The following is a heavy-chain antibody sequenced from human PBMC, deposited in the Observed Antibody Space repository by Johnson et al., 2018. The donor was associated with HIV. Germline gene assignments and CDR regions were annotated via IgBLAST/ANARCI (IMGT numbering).Heavy chain of an antibody. CDR3: AKTLRSHLHIVVVTAIPRAFDI. J-gene: IGHJ3*02. V-gene: IGHV3-30-3*02. CDR2: ISYDGSNK. D-gene: IGHD2-21*02. CDR1: GFTFSSYA. Sequence: QVQLVESGGGVVQPGRSLRLSCAASGFTFSSYAMHWVRQAPGKGLEWVAVISYDGSNKYYADSVKGRLTISRDNSKNTLYLQMNSLRAEDTAVYYCAKTLRSHLHIVVVTAIPRAFDIWGQGTMVTVSS.